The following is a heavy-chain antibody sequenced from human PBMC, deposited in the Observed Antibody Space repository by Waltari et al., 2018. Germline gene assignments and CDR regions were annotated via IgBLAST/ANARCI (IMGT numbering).Heavy chain of an antibody. J-gene: IGHJ3*02. CDR3: ARSPHHYYDSIKKAFDI. V-gene: IGHV4-31*03. D-gene: IGHD3-22*01. CDR2: IYYSGST. CDR1: GGSISSGGYY. Sequence: QVQLQESGPGLVKPSQTLSLTCTVSGGSISSGGYYWRWIRQHPGKGLEWIGYIYYSGSTYYNPSLKSRVTISVDTSKNQFSLKLSSVTAADTAVYYCARSPHHYYDSIKKAFDIWGQGTMVTVSS.